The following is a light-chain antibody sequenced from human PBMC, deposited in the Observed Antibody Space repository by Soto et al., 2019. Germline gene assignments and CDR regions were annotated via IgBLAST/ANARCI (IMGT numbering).Light chain of an antibody. CDR2: DAS. CDR3: QQRSDWPLT. CDR1: QSLSSY. J-gene: IGKJ4*01. V-gene: IGKV3-11*01. Sequence: EIVLTQSPATLSLSPGERATLSCRASQSLSSYLDWYQQKRGQAPRLLNYDASKRATGIPARFSGSGSGTDFTLSISSLEPEDFAVYYCQQRSDWPLTFGGGTKVETK.